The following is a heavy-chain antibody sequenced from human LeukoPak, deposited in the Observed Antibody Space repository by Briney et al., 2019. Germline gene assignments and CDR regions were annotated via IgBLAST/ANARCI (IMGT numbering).Heavy chain of an antibody. J-gene: IGHJ6*02. CDR3: ARDIGSAWYYYYYGMDV. CDR1: GFTFSGYG. V-gene: IGHV3-33*01. CDR2: IWYDGSNK. D-gene: IGHD6-19*01. Sequence: GRSLRLSCAASGFTFSGYGMHWVRQAPGKGLEWVAVIWYDGSNKYYADSVKGRFTISRDNSKNTLYLQMNSLRAEDTAVYYCARDIGSAWYYYYYGMDVWGQGTTVTVSS.